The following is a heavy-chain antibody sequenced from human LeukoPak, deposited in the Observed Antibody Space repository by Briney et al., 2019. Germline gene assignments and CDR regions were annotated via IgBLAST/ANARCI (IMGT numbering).Heavy chain of an antibody. D-gene: IGHD6-13*01. CDR1: GFTFSSYG. J-gene: IGHJ4*02. Sequence: PGRSLRLSCAASGFTFSSYGMHWVRQAPGKGLEWVAVIWYDGSNEYYADSVKGRFTISRDNSKNTLYLQMNSLRAEDTAVYYCARGSSSYDYWGQGTLVTVSS. V-gene: IGHV3-33*01. CDR2: IWYDGSNE. CDR3: ARGSSSYDY.